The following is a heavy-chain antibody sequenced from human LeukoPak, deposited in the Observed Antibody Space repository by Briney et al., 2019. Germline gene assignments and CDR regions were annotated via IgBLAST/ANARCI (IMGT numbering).Heavy chain of an antibody. V-gene: IGHV4-59*01. CDR1: GGSISRYY. CDR2: IYYSGST. CDR3: ARHLVAVPGFDH. J-gene: IGHJ4*02. D-gene: IGHD6-19*01. Sequence: SETLSLTCTVSGGSISRYYWSWIRQPPGKGLEWIGYIYYSGSTNYNPSLKSRLTISVDTSKNQFSLKLNSMTAADTAVYYCARHLVAVPGFDHWGQGTLVIVSS.